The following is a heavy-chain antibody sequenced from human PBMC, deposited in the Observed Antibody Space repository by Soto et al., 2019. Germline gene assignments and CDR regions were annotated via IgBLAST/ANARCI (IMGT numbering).Heavy chain of an antibody. CDR2: ISYDGSNK. CDR3: ARERGDEVAGFDS. CDR1: GFTFSSYV. D-gene: IGHD2-15*01. V-gene: IGHV3-30*14. J-gene: IGHJ4*02. Sequence: PGGSLRLSCAASGFTFSSYVMHWVRQAPGKGLEWVAVISYDGSNKYYADSVKGRFTISRDNSKNTLYLQMNSLRAEDTAVYYCARERGDEVAGFDSCAQGTLVTVSS.